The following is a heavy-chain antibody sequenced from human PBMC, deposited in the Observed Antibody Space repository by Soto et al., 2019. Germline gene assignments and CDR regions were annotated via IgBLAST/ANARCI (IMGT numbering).Heavy chain of an antibody. CDR3: ARDPTVTTDYYYYGMDV. CDR2: ISAYNGNT. CDR1: GYTFTSYG. V-gene: IGHV1-18*01. Sequence: ASVKVSCKASGYTFTSYGISWVRQAPGQGLEWMGWISAYNGNTNYAQKLQGRVTMTTDTSTSTAYMELRSLRSDDTAVYYCARDPTVTTDYYYYGMDVWGQGTTVTVSS. D-gene: IGHD4-4*01. J-gene: IGHJ6*02.